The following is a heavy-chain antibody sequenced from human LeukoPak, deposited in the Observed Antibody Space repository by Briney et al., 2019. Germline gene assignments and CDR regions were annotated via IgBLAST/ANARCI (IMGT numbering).Heavy chain of an antibody. J-gene: IGHJ5*02. CDR2: ISSSGSTI. D-gene: IGHD2-21*01. CDR3: ARSPAYKGWLDP. CDR1: GFTFSSYE. V-gene: IGHV3-48*03. Sequence: GGSLRLSCAASGFTFSSYEMNWVRQAPGKGLEWVSYISSSGSTIYYADSVKGRFIISRDNAKNSLYLQMNSLRAEDTAVYYCARSPAYKGWLDPWGQGTLVTVSS.